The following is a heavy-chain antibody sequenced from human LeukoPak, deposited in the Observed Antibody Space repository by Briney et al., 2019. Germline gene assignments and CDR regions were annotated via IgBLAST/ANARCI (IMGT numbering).Heavy chain of an antibody. V-gene: IGHV3-30*03. CDR1: GFTFRSYG. D-gene: IGHD4-17*01. CDR2: ISYDGSKK. J-gene: IGHJ3*02. CDR3: ARPNDYGDYVFSLDI. Sequence: PGRSLRLSCAASGFTFRSYGMHWVRQAPGKGLEWVAVISYDGSKKSYADSVKGRFTTSRDNSKNTLYLQMNSLRAEDTAVYYCARPNDYGDYVFSLDIWGQGTMVTVSS.